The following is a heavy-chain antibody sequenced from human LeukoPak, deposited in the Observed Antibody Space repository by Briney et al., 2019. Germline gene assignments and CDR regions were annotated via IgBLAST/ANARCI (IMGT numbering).Heavy chain of an antibody. J-gene: IGHJ3*02. CDR3: ARGQGYYDSSGYYDAFDI. Sequence: SETLSLTCAVYGGSFSGYYWSWFRQPPGKGLEWIGEINHSGSTNYNPSLKSRVTISVDTSKNQFSLKLSSFTAADTAVYYCARGQGYYDSSGYYDAFDIWGQGTMVTVSS. D-gene: IGHD3-22*01. V-gene: IGHV4-34*01. CDR1: GGSFSGYY. CDR2: INHSGST.